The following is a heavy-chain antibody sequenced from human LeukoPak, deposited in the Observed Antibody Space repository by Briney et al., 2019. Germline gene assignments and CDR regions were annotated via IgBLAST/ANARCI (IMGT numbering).Heavy chain of an antibody. CDR2: IWHDGSVE. D-gene: IGHD3-16*01. CDR3: AKEGDQFRGYLDA. CDR1: GFMFSRLG. V-gene: IGHV3-33*06. Sequence: PGRSLRLSSAASGFMFSRLGMQWVRQAPGEGLEWVAMIWHDGSVEEYADSVKGRFTISRDNSQNTLYLQMNSLRDDDTAVYYCAKEGDQFRGYLDAWGKGTTVTVSS. J-gene: IGHJ6*03.